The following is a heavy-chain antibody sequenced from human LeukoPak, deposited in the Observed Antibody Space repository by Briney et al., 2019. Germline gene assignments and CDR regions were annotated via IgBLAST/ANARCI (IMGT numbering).Heavy chain of an antibody. CDR1: VGSTSNYY. V-gene: IGHV4-4*09. CDR2: ISTSGSP. Sequence: PSETLSLTCTVSVGSTSNYYWTWIRQPPAKGLEWIGFISTSGSPNHNPSLKTRVTISIDTSKSQFSLKLSSVTAAVTAVYYCARRSYHLLTGYYNGGNYHYYYMDVWGKGTTVTVSS. D-gene: IGHD3-9*01. J-gene: IGHJ6*03. CDR3: ARRSYHLLTGYYNGGNYHYYYMDV.